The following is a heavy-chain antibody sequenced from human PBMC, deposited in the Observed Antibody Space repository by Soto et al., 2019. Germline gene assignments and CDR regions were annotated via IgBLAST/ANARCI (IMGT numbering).Heavy chain of an antibody. CDR3: AKAGGEAAAANKDWFDP. D-gene: IGHD6-13*01. Sequence: GGSLRLSCAASGFTFSSYGMHWVRQAPGKGLEWVAVISYDGSNKYYADSVKGRFTISRDNSKNTLYLQMNSLRAEDTAVYYCAKAGGEAAAANKDWFDPWGQGTLVTVSS. CDR2: ISYDGSNK. CDR1: GFTFSSYG. V-gene: IGHV3-30*18. J-gene: IGHJ5*02.